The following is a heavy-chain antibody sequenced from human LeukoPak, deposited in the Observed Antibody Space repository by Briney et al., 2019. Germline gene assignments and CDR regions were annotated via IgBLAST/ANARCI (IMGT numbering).Heavy chain of an antibody. CDR3: SNDLSWNTGLR. D-gene: IGHD1/OR15-1a*01. V-gene: IGHV3-74*01. CDR1: GFTSCNYW. CDR2: INPDGTTT. Sequence: HLGGSLRLSFVRSGFTSCNYWMHWVRQAPGKGPVWVSRINPDGTTTDYADSVKGRFTISRDNAKNLLYLQMNGLRADDTAVYYCSNDLSWNTGLRWGQGTLVTVSS. J-gene: IGHJ4*02.